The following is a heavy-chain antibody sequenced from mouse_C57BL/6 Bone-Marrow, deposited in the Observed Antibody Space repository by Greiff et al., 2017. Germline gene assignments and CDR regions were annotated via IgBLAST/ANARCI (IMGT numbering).Heavy chain of an antibody. V-gene: IGHV14-2*01. Sequence: EVQVVESGAELVKPGASVKLSCTASGFNIKDYYMHWVKQRTEQGLEWIGRIDPEDGETKYAPKFQGKATITADTSSNTAYLQLSSLTSEDTSVYYCAREYYGSSPFAYWGQGTLVTVSA. CDR3: AREYYGSSPFAY. D-gene: IGHD1-1*01. CDR2: IDPEDGET. J-gene: IGHJ3*01. CDR1: GFNIKDYY.